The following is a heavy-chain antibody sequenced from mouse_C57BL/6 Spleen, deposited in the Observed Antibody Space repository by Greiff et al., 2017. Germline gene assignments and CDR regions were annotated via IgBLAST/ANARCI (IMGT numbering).Heavy chain of an antibody. D-gene: IGHD2-3*01. V-gene: IGHV5-6*01. CDR2: ISSGGSYT. CDR3: SRDGYHVPLYWYFDV. CDR1: GFTFSSYG. J-gene: IGHJ1*03. Sequence: EVKLVESGGDLVKPGGSLKLSCAASGFTFSSYGMSWVRQTPDKRLEWVATISSGGSYTYYPDSVRGRFTISRDNAKNTLYLQMSSRKSEDTAMYYCSRDGYHVPLYWYFDVWGTGTTVTVSS.